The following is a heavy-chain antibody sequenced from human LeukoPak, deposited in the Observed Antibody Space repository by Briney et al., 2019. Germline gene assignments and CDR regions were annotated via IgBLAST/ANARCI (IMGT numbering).Heavy chain of an antibody. D-gene: IGHD1-26*01. J-gene: IGHJ4*02. V-gene: IGHV3-30*02. CDR3: EKDTAPGSIVGATEYFDY. Sequence: GGSLRLSCAASGFTFSIYGMHWVRQAPGKALEWVAFKRYDGSNKYYADSVKGRFTISRDNSKNTLYLQMNSLRAEDTAVYYCEKDTAPGSIVGATEYFDYWGQGTLVTVSS. CDR1: GFTFSIYG. CDR2: KRYDGSNK.